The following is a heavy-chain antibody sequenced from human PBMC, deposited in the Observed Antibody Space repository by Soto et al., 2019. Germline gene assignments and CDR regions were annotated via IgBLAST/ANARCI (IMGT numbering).Heavy chain of an antibody. D-gene: IGHD4-17*01. CDR2: MNPNSGNT. Sequence: ASLKVSCKASGYTFTRYDINWVRQATGQGLEWMGWMNPNSGNTGYAQKFQGRVTMTRNTSISTAYMELSSLRSEDTAVYYCARGRGHVYGDYCRDYWGQGTPVTVSS. CDR3: ARGRGHVYGDYCRDY. V-gene: IGHV1-8*01. J-gene: IGHJ4*02. CDR1: GYTFTRYD.